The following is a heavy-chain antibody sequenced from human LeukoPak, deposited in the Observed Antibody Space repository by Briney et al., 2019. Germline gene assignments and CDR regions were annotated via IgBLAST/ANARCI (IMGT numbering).Heavy chain of an antibody. CDR3: ARQTVAGHFDY. V-gene: IGHV1-2*06. Sequence: ASVKVSCKASGYTFTGYYMHWVRQATGQGLEWMGRINPNSGGTNYAQKFQGRVTMTRDTSISTAYTELSRLRSDDTAVYYCARQTVAGHFDYWGQGTLVTASS. D-gene: IGHD6-19*01. CDR2: INPNSGGT. J-gene: IGHJ4*02. CDR1: GYTFTGYY.